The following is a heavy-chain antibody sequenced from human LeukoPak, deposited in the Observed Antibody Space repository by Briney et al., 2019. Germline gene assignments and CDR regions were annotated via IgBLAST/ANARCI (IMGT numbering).Heavy chain of an antibody. Sequence: GGSLRLSCAASGFTFSNYALHWVRQSPGKGLEWVAVISYDGSNKFYADSVRGRFSISRDSSKNTLYLQMNSLRSEDTAVYYCAREVRGNLDYCGQGTLVTVSS. J-gene: IGHJ4*02. V-gene: IGHV3-30*04. D-gene: IGHD2-15*01. CDR3: AREVRGNLDY. CDR2: ISYDGSNK. CDR1: GFTFSNYA.